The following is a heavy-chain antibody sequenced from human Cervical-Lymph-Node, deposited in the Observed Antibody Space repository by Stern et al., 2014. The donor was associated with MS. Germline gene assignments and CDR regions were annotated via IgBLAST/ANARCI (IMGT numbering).Heavy chain of an antibody. CDR2: ISNNTTHT. CDR1: GFTFSHYS. D-gene: IGHD4-17*01. V-gene: IGHV3-21*01. J-gene: IGHJ4*02. CDR3: ARARVGDYARSPHLDS. Sequence: MQLVQSGGGLVKPGESLRLSCDASGFTFSHYSINWVRPAPGKGLEWISSISNNTTHTYDADSVEGRFTSSRDSAKDSVSLHMVSLRAEDTAVYYCARARVGDYARSPHLDSWGQGTLVTVSS.